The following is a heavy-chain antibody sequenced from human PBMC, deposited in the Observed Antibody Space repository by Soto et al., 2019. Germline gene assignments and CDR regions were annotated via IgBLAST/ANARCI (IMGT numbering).Heavy chain of an antibody. CDR1: GFTFSSYG. D-gene: IGHD6-13*01. CDR2: IWYDGSNK. Sequence: QVQLVESGGGVVQPGRSLRLSCAASGFTFSSYGMHWVRQAPGKGLEWVAVIWYDGSNKYYADSVKGRFTISRDNSKNTLYLQMNSLRAEDTDVYYCAREGYSSSYLDYWGQGTLVTVSS. CDR3: AREGYSSSYLDY. J-gene: IGHJ4*02. V-gene: IGHV3-33*01.